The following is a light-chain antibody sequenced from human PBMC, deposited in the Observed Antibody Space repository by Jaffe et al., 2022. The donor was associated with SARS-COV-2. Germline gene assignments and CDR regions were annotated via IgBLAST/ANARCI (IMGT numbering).Light chain of an antibody. CDR2: GAS. J-gene: IGKJ2*01. Sequence: EIVMTQSPVTLSVSPGERATLSCRASQSVSDSLAWYQQRPGQAPRLLIYGASTRATGIPARFSGSGSGTEFTLTISSLQSEDFAIYYCQQYHYWPPRSLFGQGTRLETK. CDR1: QSVSDS. CDR3: QQYHYWPPRSL. V-gene: IGKV3-15*01.